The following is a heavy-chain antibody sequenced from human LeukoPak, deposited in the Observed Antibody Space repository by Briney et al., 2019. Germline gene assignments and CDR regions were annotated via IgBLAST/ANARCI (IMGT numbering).Heavy chain of an antibody. CDR1: GGSISSYY. J-gene: IGHJ4*02. Sequence: SETLSLTCTVSGGSISSYYWSWIRQPPGKGLEWIGYIYYSGSTNYNPSLKSRVTISVDTSKNQFSLKLSSVTAADTAVYYYARHPYVGATFDYWGQGTLVTVSS. CDR2: IYYSGST. D-gene: IGHD1-26*01. V-gene: IGHV4-59*08. CDR3: ARHPYVGATFDY.